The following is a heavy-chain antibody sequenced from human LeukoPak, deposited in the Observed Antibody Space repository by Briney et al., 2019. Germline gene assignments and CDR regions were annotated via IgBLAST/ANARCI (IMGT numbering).Heavy chain of an antibody. D-gene: IGHD2-2*01. CDR3: ARGVGFCSSTSCEYYGMDV. J-gene: IGHJ6*02. Sequence: SQTLSLTCTVSGGSISSGGYYWSWIRQHPGKGLEWIGYIYYSGSTYYNPSLKSRVTISVDTSKNQFSLKLSSVTAADTAVYHCARGVGFCSSTSCEYYGMDVWGQGTTVTVSS. CDR2: IYYSGST. CDR1: GGSISSGGYY. V-gene: IGHV4-31*03.